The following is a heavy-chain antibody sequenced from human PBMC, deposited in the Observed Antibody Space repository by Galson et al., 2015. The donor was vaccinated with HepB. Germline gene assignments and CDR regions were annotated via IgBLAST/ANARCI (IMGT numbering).Heavy chain of an antibody. CDR1: GFTFDDYA. CDR3: AKDIGTYYYDSSGWGGFDY. D-gene: IGHD3-22*01. Sequence: SLRLSCAASGFTFDDYAMHWVRQAPGKGLEWVSGISWNSGSIGYADSVKGRFTISRDNAKNSLYLQMNSLRAEDTALYYCAKDIGTYYYDSSGWGGFDYWGQGTLVTVSS. J-gene: IGHJ4*02. CDR2: ISWNSGSI. V-gene: IGHV3-9*01.